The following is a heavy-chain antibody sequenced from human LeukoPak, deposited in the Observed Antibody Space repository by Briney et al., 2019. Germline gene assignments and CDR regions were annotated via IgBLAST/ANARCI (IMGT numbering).Heavy chain of an antibody. V-gene: IGHV3-23*01. CDR2: ISNDGGGT. Sequence: PGGSLRLSCAASGFIFNNYGLIWVRQAPGKGLEWVSAISNDGGGTNYADSVKGRFTISRDNSKNTLYLQMNSLRAEDTAVYYCAKGTYWGQGTLVTVSS. D-gene: IGHD2-8*01. CDR3: AKGTY. CDR1: GFIFNNYG. J-gene: IGHJ4*02.